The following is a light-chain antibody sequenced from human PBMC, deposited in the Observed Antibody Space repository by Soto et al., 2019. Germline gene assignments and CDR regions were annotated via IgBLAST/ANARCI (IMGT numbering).Light chain of an antibody. CDR2: AAS. Sequence: DIQLTQSPSFLSASVGDRVTITCRASQGISSYLAWYQQKPGKAPKLLIYAASTLQSGVPSRFSGSGSGTEFSLTISSLPPEDFATYYCQQLNSYPPNTFGQGTKLEIK. V-gene: IGKV1-9*01. CDR3: QQLNSYPPNT. J-gene: IGKJ2*01. CDR1: QGISSY.